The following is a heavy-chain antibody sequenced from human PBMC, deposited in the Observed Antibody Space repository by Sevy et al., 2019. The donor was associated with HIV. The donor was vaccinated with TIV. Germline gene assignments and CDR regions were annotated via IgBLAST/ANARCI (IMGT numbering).Heavy chain of an antibody. CDR1: GGTFSSYA. D-gene: IGHD5-18*01. V-gene: IGHV1-69*13. J-gene: IGHJ2*01. Sequence: ASVKVSCKASGGTFSSYAISWVRQAPGQGLEWMGRIIPIFGTANYAQKFQGRVTITADESTSTAYTELSSLRSEDTAVYYCAGDRDTAMFWYFDLWGRGTLVTVSS. CDR2: IIPIFGTA. CDR3: AGDRDTAMFWYFDL.